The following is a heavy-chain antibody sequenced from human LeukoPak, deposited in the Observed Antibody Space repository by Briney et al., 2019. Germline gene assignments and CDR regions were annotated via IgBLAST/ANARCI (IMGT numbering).Heavy chain of an antibody. CDR3: ATGAGCGY. CDR2: IKQDGSER. J-gene: IGHJ4*02. Sequence: GGSLRLSCAASGFTFSSYWMSWVRQAPGKGLEWVANIKQDGSERNYVDSVKGRFTISRDNAKNSLYLQMNTLRDEDTAVYYCATGAGCGYWGQGTLVSVSS. V-gene: IGHV3-7*03. CDR1: GFTFSSYW. D-gene: IGHD6-19*01.